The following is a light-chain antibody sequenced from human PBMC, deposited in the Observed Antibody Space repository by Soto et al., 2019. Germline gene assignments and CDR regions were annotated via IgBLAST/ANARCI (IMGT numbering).Light chain of an antibody. CDR3: QYYNNWLAT. CDR1: QSISDT. J-gene: IGKJ4*01. Sequence: EIVMTQSPATLSVSPGGRVTLSCRASQSISDTIAWYQQKPGQAPRIIIYAESTRATGVSDRFSGSGSGTELTLTISSLQSEDFTIYYCQYYNNWLATFGGGTKVDIK. CDR2: AES. V-gene: IGKV3-15*01.